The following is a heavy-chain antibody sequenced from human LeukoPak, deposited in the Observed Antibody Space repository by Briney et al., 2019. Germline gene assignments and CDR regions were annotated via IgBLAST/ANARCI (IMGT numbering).Heavy chain of an antibody. D-gene: IGHD2-2*01. CDR3: ARNPLNYCSSTSCYPYYYYGMDV. Sequence: GGSLRLSCAASGFTFSSSAMSWVRQAPGKGLEWVSGIRSSGGSTFYADSVKGRFTISRDNSKNTLYLQMGSLRAEDMAVYYCARNPLNYCSSTSCYPYYYYGMDVWGQGTTVTVSS. J-gene: IGHJ6*02. V-gene: IGHV3-23*01. CDR2: IRSSGGST. CDR1: GFTFSSSA.